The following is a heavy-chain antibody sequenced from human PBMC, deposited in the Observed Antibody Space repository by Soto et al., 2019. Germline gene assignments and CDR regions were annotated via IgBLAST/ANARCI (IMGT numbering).Heavy chain of an antibody. CDR3: ARVRTSGWHCHFNC. D-gene: IGHD6-19*01. CDR2: IYYSGST. Sequence: PSETLPRTCTVCGGSIRSYYWSWIRQPPGKGLEWIGYIYYSGSTNYNPSLKSRVTISVDTSKNQFSLKLSSVTAADTAVYYCARVRTSGWHCHFNCWRKGTMVTVYS. V-gene: IGHV4-59*01. J-gene: IGHJ4*02. CDR1: GGSIRSYY.